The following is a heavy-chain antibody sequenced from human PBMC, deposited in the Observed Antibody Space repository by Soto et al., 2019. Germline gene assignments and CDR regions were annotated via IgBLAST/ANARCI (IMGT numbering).Heavy chain of an antibody. CDR1: GYTFSSYD. Sequence: QVQLVQAGAEVKKPGASVKVSCKASGYTFSSYDINWVRQATGQGRARMGWMNPNSGNTGYAQKFKGRVTMTRNTSIRTAYMELSSLRSDDTDVYYCAIIDSRWERRWFDHWGQGTLVTVSS. D-gene: IGHD1-26*01. V-gene: IGHV1-8*01. CDR2: MNPNSGNT. J-gene: IGHJ5*02. CDR3: AIIDSRWERRWFDH.